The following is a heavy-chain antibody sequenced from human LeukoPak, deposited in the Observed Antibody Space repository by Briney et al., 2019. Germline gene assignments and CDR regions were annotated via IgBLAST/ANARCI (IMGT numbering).Heavy chain of an antibody. CDR1: GFTFSSYA. V-gene: IGHV3-21*01. CDR3: ARVGMMVRGTESDY. D-gene: IGHD3-10*01. J-gene: IGHJ4*02. Sequence: GGSLRLSCAASGFTFSSYAMSWVRQAPGKGLEWVSSISSSSSYIYYADSVKGRFTISRDNAKNSLYLQMNSLRAEDTAVYYCARVGMMVRGTESDYWGQGTLVTVSS. CDR2: ISSSSSYI.